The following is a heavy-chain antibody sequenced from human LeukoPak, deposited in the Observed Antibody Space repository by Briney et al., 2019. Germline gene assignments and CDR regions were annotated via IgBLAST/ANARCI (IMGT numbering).Heavy chain of an antibody. CDR3: ARAGVPAATGYYYYYMDV. CDR1: GFSFSNAW. J-gene: IGHJ6*03. V-gene: IGHV3-7*04. CDR2: IKLDGSEK. D-gene: IGHD2-2*01. Sequence: PGGSLRLSCVASGFSFSNAWMTWVRQAPGKGLEWVANIKLDGSEKSYLDSVKGRFTISRDNAKNSLYLQMNSLRVEDTAVYYCARAGVPAATGYYYYYMDVWGKGTTVTVSS.